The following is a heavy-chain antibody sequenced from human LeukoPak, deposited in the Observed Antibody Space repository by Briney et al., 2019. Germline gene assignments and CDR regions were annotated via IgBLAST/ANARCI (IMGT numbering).Heavy chain of an antibody. D-gene: IGHD3-22*01. CDR1: GYTFTSYY. Sequence: ASVKVSCKASGYTFTSYYMHWVRQAPGQGLEWMGIINPSGGSTSYAQKFQGRVTMTRDTSTSTVYMELSSLRSEDTAVYYCARGRLLPSKVETRHYFDYWGQGTLVTVSS. J-gene: IGHJ4*02. CDR3: ARGRLLPSKVETRHYFDY. CDR2: INPSGGST. V-gene: IGHV1-46*01.